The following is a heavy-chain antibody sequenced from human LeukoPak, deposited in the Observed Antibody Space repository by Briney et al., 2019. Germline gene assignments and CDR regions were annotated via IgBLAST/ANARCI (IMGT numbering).Heavy chain of an antibody. CDR3: ARHRPRDGSAFDY. J-gene: IGHJ4*02. Sequence: PSETLSLTCTVSGCSISSGSYYWGWIRQPPGKGLEWIASMYYSGTTFYSPSLKSRVTISVDTSKNQLSLKLGSVTAADTAVYYCARHRPRDGSAFDYWGQGTLVTVSS. CDR1: GCSISSGSYY. V-gene: IGHV4-39*01. CDR2: MYYSGTT.